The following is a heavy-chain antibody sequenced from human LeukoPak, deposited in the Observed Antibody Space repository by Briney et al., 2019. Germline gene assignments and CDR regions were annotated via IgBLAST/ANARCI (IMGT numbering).Heavy chain of an antibody. CDR1: GFTFSNYD. V-gene: IGHV3-13*01. CDR3: ARRAYGDYGRWYYDL. J-gene: IGHJ2*01. D-gene: IGHD4-17*01. Sequence: GGSLRLSCAAAGFTFSNYDMHWVRQPSGRGLEWVSQIDAAGDTNYPDSVKGRIAISRENAKNSLYLQMNSLRVGDTAVYYCARRAYGDYGRWYYDLWGRGTLVTVSS. CDR2: IDAAGDT.